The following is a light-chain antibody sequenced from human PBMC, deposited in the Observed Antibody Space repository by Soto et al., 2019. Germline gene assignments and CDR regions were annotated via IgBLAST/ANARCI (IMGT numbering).Light chain of an antibody. Sequence: SYVLTQPPSVSVAPGKTARITCGGNNIGSKSVHWYQQKPGQAPVLVIYYDSDRPSGIPERFSGSNSGNTATLTISRVEAGDEADYYCQVWDSSSDVFGGGTKLTVL. CDR3: QVWDSSSDV. V-gene: IGLV3-21*04. CDR2: YDS. J-gene: IGLJ2*01. CDR1: NIGSKS.